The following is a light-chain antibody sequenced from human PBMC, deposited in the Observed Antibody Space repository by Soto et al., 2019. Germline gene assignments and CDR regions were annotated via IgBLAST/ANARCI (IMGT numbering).Light chain of an antibody. CDR2: KAS. J-gene: IGKJ1*01. CDR1: QSIGSY. CDR3: QHYNSYSEA. V-gene: IGKV1-5*03. Sequence: DIQITQSPSTLSASVGDRVTITCRASQSIGSYLAWYQQKPGKAPKLLIYKASSLKSGVPSRFSGSGSGTEFTLTISSLQPDDFATYYCQHYNSYSEAFGQGTKVDIK.